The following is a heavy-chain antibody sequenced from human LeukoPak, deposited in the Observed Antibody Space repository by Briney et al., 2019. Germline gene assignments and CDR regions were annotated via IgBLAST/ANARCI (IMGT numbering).Heavy chain of an antibody. D-gene: IGHD5-18*01. V-gene: IGHV3-15*01. J-gene: IGHJ2*01. CDR2: IKSKSDGGTT. Sequence: PGGSLRLSCEGSGIFFTNAYMSWVRHTPGKGLEWVGRIKSKSDGGTTDYAAPVKGRFTISRDDSKTTLYLQMDSLKTEDTAVYYCATGYTHGYTYLYLDVWGRGTLVTVSS. CDR3: ATGYTHGYTYLYLDV. CDR1: GIFFTNAY.